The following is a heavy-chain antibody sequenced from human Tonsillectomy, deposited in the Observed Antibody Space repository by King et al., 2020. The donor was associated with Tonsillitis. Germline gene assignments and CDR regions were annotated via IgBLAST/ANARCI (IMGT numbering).Heavy chain of an antibody. Sequence: VQLVESGGGLVQPGGSLRLSCAASGFTFSSYAMSWVRQAPGKGLEWVSASRGSGGSTYYADGVKGRFTIARDNTQNTLYLQMNSLRAEDTAVYYCAKDGLRGYSGYDPPYYFDYWGQGTLVTVSS. D-gene: IGHD5-12*01. J-gene: IGHJ4*02. CDR3: AKDGLRGYSGYDPPYYFDY. CDR2: SRGSGGST. CDR1: GFTFSSYA. V-gene: IGHV3-23*04.